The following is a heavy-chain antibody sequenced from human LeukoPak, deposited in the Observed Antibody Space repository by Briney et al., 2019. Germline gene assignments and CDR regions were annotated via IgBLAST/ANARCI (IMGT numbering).Heavy chain of an antibody. V-gene: IGHV4-59*01. J-gene: IGHJ4*02. D-gene: IGHD3-3*01. CDR2: IYYSGST. CDR3: ARDNTIFGVARYFDY. Sequence: SETLSLTCTVSGGSISSYYWSWIRQPPGKGLEWIGYIYYSGSTNYNPSLKSRVTISVDTSKNQFSLKLSSVTAADTAVYYCARDNTIFGVARYFDYWGQGTLLTVSS. CDR1: GGSISSYY.